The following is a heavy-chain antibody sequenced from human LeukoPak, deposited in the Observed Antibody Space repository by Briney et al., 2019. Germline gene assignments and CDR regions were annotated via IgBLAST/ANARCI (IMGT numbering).Heavy chain of an antibody. Sequence: PGKSLRLSCEASGFTFNTYGMHWARQAPGKGLEWVAVMRSDGSDIYYADSVKGRFTISRDNSKNTLYLQMNSLRAEDTAVYYCARDQSPKWGSGERYFDYWGQGTLVTVSS. D-gene: IGHD7-27*01. V-gene: IGHV3-33*01. J-gene: IGHJ4*02. CDR1: GFTFNTYG. CDR2: MRSDGSDI. CDR3: ARDQSPKWGSGERYFDY.